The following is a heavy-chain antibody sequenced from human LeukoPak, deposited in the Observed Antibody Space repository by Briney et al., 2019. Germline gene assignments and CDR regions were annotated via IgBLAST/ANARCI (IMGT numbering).Heavy chain of an antibody. CDR1: GFTFSSYA. V-gene: IGHV3-23*01. J-gene: IGHJ5*02. D-gene: IGHD4/OR15-4a*01. Sequence: GSLRLSCSASGFTFSSYAMHWVRQAPGKGLEWVSAISYSVDNTYYADSVKGRFTISRDNSKNTLYLQMNSLRAEDTAVYYCAKDDYGYWFDPWGQGTLVAVSS. CDR2: ISYSVDNT. CDR3: AKDDYGYWFDP.